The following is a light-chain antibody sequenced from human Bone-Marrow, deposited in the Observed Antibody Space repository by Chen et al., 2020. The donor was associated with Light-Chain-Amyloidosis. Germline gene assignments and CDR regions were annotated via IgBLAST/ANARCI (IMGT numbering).Light chain of an antibody. Sequence: IQMSPSPSSLSASVGDRVTITCQASQDISNFLNFYQQKPGKAPKLLLYDASNLETGAPSRFSGSGSGTDFTFTISSLQPEDIATYYCQQYDNPITFGPGTKVDIK. J-gene: IGKJ3*01. CDR1: QDISNF. CDR3: QQYDNPIT. CDR2: DAS. V-gene: IGKV1-33*01.